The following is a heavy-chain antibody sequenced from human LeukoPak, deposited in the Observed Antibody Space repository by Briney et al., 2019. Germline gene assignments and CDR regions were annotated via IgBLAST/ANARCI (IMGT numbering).Heavy chain of an antibody. V-gene: IGHV3-74*01. CDR2: INPDGTTT. Sequence: GGSLRLSCAASGFTFGNHFMHWVRQAPGKGLLWVSRINPDGTTTYYADSVKGRFTISRDNADNALYLQMENLRVEDTALYYCTRGLSMTRNAFDLWGQGTLVTVSS. D-gene: IGHD2-8*01. CDR1: GFTFGNHF. CDR3: TRGLSMTRNAFDL. J-gene: IGHJ3*01.